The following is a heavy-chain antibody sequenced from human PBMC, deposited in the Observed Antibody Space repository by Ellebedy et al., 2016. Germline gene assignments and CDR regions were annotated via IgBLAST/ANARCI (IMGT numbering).Heavy chain of an antibody. CDR2: ISTEFGNT. J-gene: IGHJ3*01. D-gene: IGHD6-19*01. CDR3: AKGIAVAGDAFDV. Sequence: ASVKVSCXASGYTFTNYGISWVRQAPGQGLEWMGWISTEFGNTNYAEKLRGRVAMTTDTSTNTAYMELRSLRSDDTAVYYCAKGIAVAGDAFDVWGPGTMVTVSS. CDR1: GYTFTNYG. V-gene: IGHV1-18*01.